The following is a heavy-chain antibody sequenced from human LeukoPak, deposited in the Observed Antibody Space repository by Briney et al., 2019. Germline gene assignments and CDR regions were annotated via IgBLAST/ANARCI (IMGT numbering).Heavy chain of an antibody. CDR1: GFTFSDYS. Sequence: GGFLRLSCAASGFTFSDYSMNWVRQAPGRGLEWVSAISASGDVTFHADSVRGRFTISRDNSKSTLFLQMNDLRVEDTAKFYCAKSLFTSATGTGRAFHIWGQGTMVSVSS. V-gene: IGHV3-23*01. J-gene: IGHJ3*02. CDR3: AKSLFTSATGTGRAFHI. CDR2: ISASGDVT. D-gene: IGHD1-1*01.